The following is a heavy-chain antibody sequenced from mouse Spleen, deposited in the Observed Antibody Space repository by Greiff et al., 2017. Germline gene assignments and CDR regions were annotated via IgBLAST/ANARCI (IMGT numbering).Heavy chain of an antibody. V-gene: IGHV1-50*01. CDR1: GYTFTSYW. Sequence: QVQLKQPGAELVKPGASVKLSCKASGYTFTSYWMQWVKQRPGQGLEWIGEIDPSDSYTNYNQKFKGKATLTVDTSSSTAYMQLSSLTSEDSAVYYCARFGYDTWFAYWGQGTLVTVSA. J-gene: IGHJ3*01. CDR2: IDPSDSYT. D-gene: IGHD2-2*01. CDR3: ARFGYDTWFAY.